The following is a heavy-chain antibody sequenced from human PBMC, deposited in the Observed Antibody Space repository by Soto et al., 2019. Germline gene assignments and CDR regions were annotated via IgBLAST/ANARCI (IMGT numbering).Heavy chain of an antibody. CDR1: GFTFINYA. V-gene: IGHV3-30-3*01. J-gene: IGHJ4*02. CDR2: ISYDGSNK. Sequence: QVQLVESGGGVVQPGRSLRLSCAASGFTFINYAMHWVRQAPGKGLEWVAVISYDGSNKYYADSVKGRITISRDNSKNTMYLQMNSLSAEDTAVYHCARDQVKGTMTILWGQGTLVTVSS. D-gene: IGHD4-17*01. CDR3: ARDQVKGTMTIL.